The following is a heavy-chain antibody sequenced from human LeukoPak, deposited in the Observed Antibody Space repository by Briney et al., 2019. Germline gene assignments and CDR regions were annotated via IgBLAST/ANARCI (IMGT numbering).Heavy chain of an antibody. CDR3: AREVVVPAAILEGWFDP. J-gene: IGHJ5*02. D-gene: IGHD2-2*02. V-gene: IGHV1-2*02. CDR2: INPNSGGT. CDR1: GYTFTSYD. Sequence: ASVKVSCKASGYTFTSYDISWVRQAPGQGLEWMGWINPNSGGTNYAQKFQGRVTMTRDTSISTAYVELSRLRSDDTAVYYCAREVVVPAAILEGWFDPWGQGTLVTVSS.